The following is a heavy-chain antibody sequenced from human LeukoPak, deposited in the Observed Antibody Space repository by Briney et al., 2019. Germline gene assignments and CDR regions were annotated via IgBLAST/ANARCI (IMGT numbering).Heavy chain of an antibody. CDR3: SRVPIRTVTLAIVVRGPDVFDI. CDR2: INRDGSTT. V-gene: IGHV3-74*03. CDR1: EATFSKFW. Sequence: PEGSLRLSCAASEATFSKFWMHWVRQAPGKGLVWVSGINRDGSTTTYADSVKGRFTVSRDNSKNTLYLQMNSLRAEDTAVYYCSRVPIRTVTLAIVVRGPDVFDIWGQGTMVTVSS. J-gene: IGHJ3*02. D-gene: IGHD3-22*01.